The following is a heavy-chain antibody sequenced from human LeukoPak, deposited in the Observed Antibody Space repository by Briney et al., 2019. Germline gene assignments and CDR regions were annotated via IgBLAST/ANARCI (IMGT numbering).Heavy chain of an antibody. Sequence: GGSLRLSCAASGFTFSDYYMSWIRQAPGKVLEWVSYISSSGTTIYYADSVKGRFTISRDNAKNSLYLQMNSLRAEDTAVYYCARYYYDSSGYYQKDYWGQGTLVTVSS. D-gene: IGHD3-22*01. J-gene: IGHJ4*02. CDR2: ISSSGTTI. CDR1: GFTFSDYY. CDR3: ARYYYDSSGYYQKDY. V-gene: IGHV3-11*04.